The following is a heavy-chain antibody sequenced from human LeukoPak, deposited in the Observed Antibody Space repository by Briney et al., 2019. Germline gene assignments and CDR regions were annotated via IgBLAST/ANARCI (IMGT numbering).Heavy chain of an antibody. CDR2: IYHSGST. V-gene: IGHV4-4*02. Sequence: PSGTLSLTCAVSGGSISGSNWWSWVRQSPGKGLEWIGEIYHSGSTNYNPSLKSRVTISVDTSKNQFSLKLSSVTAADTAVYYCARVGDYYYGMDVWGQGTTVTVSS. CDR1: GGSISGSNW. CDR3: ARVGDYYYGMDV. J-gene: IGHJ6*02.